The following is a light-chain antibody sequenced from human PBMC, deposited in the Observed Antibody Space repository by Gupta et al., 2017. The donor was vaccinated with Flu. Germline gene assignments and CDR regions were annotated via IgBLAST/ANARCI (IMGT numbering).Light chain of an antibody. J-gene: IGLJ3*02. Sequence: QTVVTQEPSFSVSPGGTVTLTCGLSSGSVSTSYYPSLYQQTPGQSPRTLIYNTNTRSAGVPARFSGSIFGNTAALTITGAQADDASDYYCAPYMGSGIWVFGGGTKLTVL. V-gene: IGLV8-61*01. CDR3: APYMGSGIWV. CDR2: NTN. CDR1: SGSVSTSYY.